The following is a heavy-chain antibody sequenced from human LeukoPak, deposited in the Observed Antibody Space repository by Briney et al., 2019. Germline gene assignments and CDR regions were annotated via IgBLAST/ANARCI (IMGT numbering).Heavy chain of an antibody. J-gene: IGHJ2*01. CDR2: IYHSGST. CDR1: GGSISSGGYS. V-gene: IGHV4-30-2*01. Sequence: SETLSLTCTVSGGSISSGGYSWSWIRQPPGKGLEWIGYIYHSGSTYYNPSLKSRVTISVDRSKNQFSLKLSSVTAADTAVYYCARDETFGGGPRYFDLWGRGTLVTVSS. D-gene: IGHD3-16*01. CDR3: ARDETFGGGPRYFDL.